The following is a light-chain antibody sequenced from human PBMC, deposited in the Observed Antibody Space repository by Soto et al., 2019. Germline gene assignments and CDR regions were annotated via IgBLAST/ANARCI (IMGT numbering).Light chain of an antibody. CDR3: LQHHNLWA. J-gene: IGKJ1*01. CDR2: SAS. CDR1: QNIYYN. V-gene: IGKV3-15*01. Sequence: ILMTQSPSTVSVSPGESATLSCRASQNIYYNVAWYQHRPGQAPRLLIYSASTRAPGLPARFSGSGYGTEFTLPFLSVEPEDFTVYSCLQHHNLWAFGQGTTVDLK.